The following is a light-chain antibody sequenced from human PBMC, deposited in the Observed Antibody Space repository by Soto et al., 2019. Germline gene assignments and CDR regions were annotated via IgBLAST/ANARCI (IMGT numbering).Light chain of an antibody. J-gene: IGKJ4*01. Sequence: DIVMTQSPASLAVSLGERATINCKSSQSVLYSSNNKNYLAWYQQKPGQPPQPLIYWASTRESGVPDRFSGSGSGTDFTLTISSLQAEDVAVYYCQQYYTTPLTFGGGTKVDIK. CDR1: QSVLYSSNNKNY. CDR2: WAS. V-gene: IGKV4-1*01. CDR3: QQYYTTPLT.